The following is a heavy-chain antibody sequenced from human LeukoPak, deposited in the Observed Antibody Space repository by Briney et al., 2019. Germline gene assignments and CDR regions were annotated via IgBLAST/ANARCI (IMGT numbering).Heavy chain of an antibody. D-gene: IGHD3-22*01. V-gene: IGHV3-23*01. CDR3: AKDPAQYYYDSSGYI. Sequence: TGGSLRLSCAASGFTFSTYAMSWVRQAPGKGLEWVSGISGSGGNTYYGGFVKGRFTISRDNSKNTLYLQMNSLRAEDTAVYYCAKDPAQYYYDSSGYIWGQGTLVTVSS. J-gene: IGHJ4*02. CDR1: GFTFSTYA. CDR2: ISGSGGNT.